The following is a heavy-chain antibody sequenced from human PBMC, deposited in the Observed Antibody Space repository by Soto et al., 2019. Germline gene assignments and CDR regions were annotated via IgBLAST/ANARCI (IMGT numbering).Heavy chain of an antibody. CDR2: ISYDGTNK. D-gene: IGHD6-25*01. J-gene: IGHJ4*01. Sequence: GGSLRLSWESSGFPFSSFGLHWVRQAPGKGLEWVAQISYDGTNKFYADSVKGRFTISRDNSKNTLYLQMNSLRAEDTAVFFVAREDSAYTHSDYRRHRTLVNVS. V-gene: IGHV3-30-3*01. CDR1: GFPFSSFG. CDR3: AREDSAYTHSDY.